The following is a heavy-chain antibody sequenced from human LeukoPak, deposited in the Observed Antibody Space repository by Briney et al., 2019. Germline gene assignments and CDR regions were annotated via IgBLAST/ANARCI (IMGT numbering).Heavy chain of an antibody. CDR3: VTYYFDSSGPKKNY. V-gene: IGHV4-59*12. Sequence: SETLSLTCSVSGGFISNYYWSWIRQPPGKGLEWIGYIYYSGSTNYSPSLKSRVTISVDTSKNQFSLKLSSVTAADTAVYYCVTYYFDSSGPKKNYWGQGTLVTVSS. CDR2: IYYSGST. CDR1: GGFISNYY. J-gene: IGHJ4*02. D-gene: IGHD3-22*01.